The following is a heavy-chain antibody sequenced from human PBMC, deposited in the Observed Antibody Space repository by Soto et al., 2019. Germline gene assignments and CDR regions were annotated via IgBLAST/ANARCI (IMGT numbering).Heavy chain of an antibody. D-gene: IGHD2-2*01. J-gene: IGHJ6*03. Sequence: EVQVLESGGGSVQPGGSLRLSCAASGFTFSNFAMSWVRHAPGKGLEWVSEMTGSTGTTYYADSVRGRFIISRDNSKNTVHLQMNSLRPEDTAVYYCAKDTSSSPYYMDVWGKGTTVTVSS. CDR2: MTGSTGTT. CDR1: GFTFSNFA. V-gene: IGHV3-23*01. CDR3: AKDTSSSPYYMDV.